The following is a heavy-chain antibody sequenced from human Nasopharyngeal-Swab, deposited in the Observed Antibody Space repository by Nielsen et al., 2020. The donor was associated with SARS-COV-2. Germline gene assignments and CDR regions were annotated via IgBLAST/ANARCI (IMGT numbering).Heavy chain of an antibody. V-gene: IGHV3-21*01. J-gene: IGHJ6*02. CDR2: ISSSSSYI. D-gene: IGHD6-13*01. Sequence: GDSLRLSCAASGFTFSSYSMNWVRQAPGKGLEWVSSISSSSSYIYYADSVKGRFTISRDNAKNSLYLQMNSLRAEDTAVYYCARVRQQLQHGMDVWGQGTTVTVSS. CDR1: GFTFSSYS. CDR3: ARVRQQLQHGMDV.